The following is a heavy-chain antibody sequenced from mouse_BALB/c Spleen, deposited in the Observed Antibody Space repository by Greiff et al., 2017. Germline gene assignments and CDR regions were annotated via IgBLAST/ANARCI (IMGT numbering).Heavy chain of an antibody. V-gene: IGHV14-3*02. D-gene: IGHD3-1*01. CDR1: GFNIKDTY. CDR3: ASSEGNYAMDY. CDR2: IDPANGNT. J-gene: IGHJ4*01. Sequence: EVQVVESGAELVKPGASVKLSCSASGFNIKDTYMHWVKQRPEQGLEWIGRIDPANGNTKYDPKFQGKATITADTSSNTAYLQLSSLTSEDTAVYYCASSEGNYAMDYWGQGTTVTVSS.